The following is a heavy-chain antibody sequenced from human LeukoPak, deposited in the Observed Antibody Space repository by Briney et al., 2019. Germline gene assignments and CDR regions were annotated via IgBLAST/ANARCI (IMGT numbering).Heavy chain of an antibody. CDR3: ARGHIVVVTAIFDY. CDR1: GYSISSGFY. CDR2: IHHGGTT. D-gene: IGHD2-21*02. V-gene: IGHV4-38-2*02. Sequence: SETLSLTCNVSGYSISSGFYWGWIRQPPGQGLEWIGSIHHGGTTYYNPSLKSRVTISVDTSKNQFSLKLSSVTAADTAVYYCARGHIVVVTAIFDYWGQGTLVTVSS. J-gene: IGHJ4*02.